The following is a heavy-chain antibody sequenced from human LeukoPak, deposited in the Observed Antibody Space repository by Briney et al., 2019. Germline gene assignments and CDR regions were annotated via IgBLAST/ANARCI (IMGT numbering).Heavy chain of an antibody. J-gene: IGHJ4*02. CDR3: ARVSSSSWYYDY. CDR2: ISSSSSYI. V-gene: IGHV3-21*01. Sequence: GGSLRLSCAASGFTFSSYWMSWVRQAPGKGLEWVSSISSSSSYIYYADSVKGRFTISRDNAKNSLYLQMNSLRAEDTALYYCARVSSSSWYYDYWGQGTLVTVSS. CDR1: GFTFSSYW. D-gene: IGHD6-13*01.